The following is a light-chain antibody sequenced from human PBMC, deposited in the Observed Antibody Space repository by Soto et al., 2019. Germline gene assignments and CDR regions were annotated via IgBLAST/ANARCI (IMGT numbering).Light chain of an antibody. J-gene: IGLJ2*01. V-gene: IGLV2-23*01. CDR2: EAT. Sequence: QSALTQPASVSGSPGQSIAISCTGTSSDVGSSNLVSWYQQKPGKAPKLMIYEATKRPSGVSDRFSGSKSGNTASLTISGLQAEDEADYYCCFYTRSDVVLGGGTKVTV. CDR3: CFYTRSDVV. CDR1: SSDVGSSNL.